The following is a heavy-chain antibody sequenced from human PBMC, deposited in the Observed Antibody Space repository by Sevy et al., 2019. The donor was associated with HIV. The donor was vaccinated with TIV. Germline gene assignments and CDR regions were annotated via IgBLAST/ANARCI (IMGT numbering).Heavy chain of an antibody. V-gene: IGHV5-51*01. Sequence: GESLKISCKGSAYTFTTHWIGWVRQMPGKGLEWMGIMSPGDSDPRYSPSFQGQVTMSVGKSVGTAYLQWHSLETSDTAIYYCARLDSYSIGWSPRYYFDYWGQGTLVTVSS. CDR2: MSPGDSDP. D-gene: IGHD6-19*01. CDR1: AYTFTTHW. J-gene: IGHJ4*02. CDR3: ARLDSYSIGWSPRYYFDY.